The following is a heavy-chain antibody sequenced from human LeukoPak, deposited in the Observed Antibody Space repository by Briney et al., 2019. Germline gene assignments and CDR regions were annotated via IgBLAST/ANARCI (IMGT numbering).Heavy chain of an antibody. CDR2: IIPILGIA. Sequence: ASVKVSCKASGGTFSSYAISWVRQAPGQGLEWMGRIIPILGIANYAQKFQGRVTITADKSTSTAYMELSSLRSEDTAVYYCTRGEWELPSYYYGMDVWGQGTTVTVSS. V-gene: IGHV1-69*04. CDR3: TRGEWELPSYYYGMDV. CDR1: GGTFSSYA. D-gene: IGHD1-26*01. J-gene: IGHJ6*02.